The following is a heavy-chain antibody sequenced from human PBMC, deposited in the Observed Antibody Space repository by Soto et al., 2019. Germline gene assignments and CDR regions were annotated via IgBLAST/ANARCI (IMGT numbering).Heavy chain of an antibody. J-gene: IGHJ4*02. Sequence: EVQLVESGGGLVQPGRSLRLSCEASGFVFDDYTMHWVRQPPGKGLEWVSSISWNSGNIGYADSTKGRFTISRDNAKNSLYLQMNSLGTDDTALYYCAKDTDPGEVLDVSYFDHWGRGTLVTVSS. D-gene: IGHD3-10*01. CDR2: ISWNSGNI. CDR3: AKDTDPGEVLDVSYFDH. V-gene: IGHV3-9*01. CDR1: GFVFDDYT.